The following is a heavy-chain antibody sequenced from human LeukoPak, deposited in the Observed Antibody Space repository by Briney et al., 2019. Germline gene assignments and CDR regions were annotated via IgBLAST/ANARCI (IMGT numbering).Heavy chain of an antibody. Sequence: GGSLRLSCAASGFTFSSYAMSWVRQAPGKGLEWVSAISGSGGSTYYADSVKGRFTISRDNSKNTLYLQMNSLRAEDTAVYYCAKDGSNEQWLTHFDYWGQGTLVTVSS. J-gene: IGHJ4*02. CDR2: ISGSGGST. V-gene: IGHV3-23*01. CDR1: GFTFSSYA. CDR3: AKDGSNEQWLTHFDY. D-gene: IGHD6-19*01.